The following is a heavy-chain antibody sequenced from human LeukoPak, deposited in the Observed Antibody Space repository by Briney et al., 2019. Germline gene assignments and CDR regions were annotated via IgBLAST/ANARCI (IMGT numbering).Heavy chain of an antibody. J-gene: IGHJ4*02. CDR2: IYHSGST. D-gene: IGHD3-22*01. CDR1: GYSLSSGYY. CDR3: AREPPRVYYYDSSGRDY. Sequence: PSETLSLTCAVSGYSLSSGYYWGWIRQPPGKGLEWIGSIYHSGSTYYNPSLKSRVTISVDTSKNQFSLKLSSVTAADTAVYYCAREPPRVYYYDSSGRDYWGQGTLVTVSS. V-gene: IGHV4-38-2*02.